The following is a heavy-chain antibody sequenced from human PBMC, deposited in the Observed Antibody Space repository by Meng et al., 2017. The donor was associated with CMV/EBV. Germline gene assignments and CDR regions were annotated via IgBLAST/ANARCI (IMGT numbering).Heavy chain of an antibody. J-gene: IGHJ5*02. V-gene: IGHV2-5*02. D-gene: IGHD6-13*01. CDR2: IYWDDDK. Sequence: HITLKESRPTLVKPTQTLTLTCTFSGFSLSPSGVGVGWIRQPPGKALEWLALIYWDDDKRYSPSLKSGLTITKDTSKNQVVLTMTNMDPVDTATYYCAHKGRRMAAAGINWFDPWGQGTLVTVSS. CDR3: AHKGRRMAAAGINWFDP. CDR1: GFSLSPSGVG.